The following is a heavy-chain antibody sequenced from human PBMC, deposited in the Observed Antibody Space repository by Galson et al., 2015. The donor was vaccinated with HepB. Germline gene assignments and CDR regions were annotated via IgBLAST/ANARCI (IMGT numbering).Heavy chain of an antibody. CDR1: GFTFTNHW. J-gene: IGHJ3*01. CDR2: LNQHGNEK. V-gene: IGHV3-7*03. CDR3: VRDALGGYDF. D-gene: IGHD3-22*01. Sequence: SLRLSCAASGFTFTNHWMSWVRQTPRGGLEWVTNLNQHGNEKYYADSVKGRFRISRDNAKNSLYLQMNSLIDEDTAVYYCVRDALGGYDFWGQGTTAIVSS.